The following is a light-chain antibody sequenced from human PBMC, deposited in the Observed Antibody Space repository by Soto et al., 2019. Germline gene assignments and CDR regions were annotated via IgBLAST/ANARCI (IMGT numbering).Light chain of an antibody. J-gene: IGKJ1*01. CDR3: QQYGSSPRT. V-gene: IGKV3-20*01. CDR1: QSVSSSY. CDR2: GAS. Sequence: EIVLTQSPGTLSLSPGERVTLSCRASQSVSSSYLAWYQHKPGQAPRPLIYGASSRATGIPDRFSGSGSGTDFTLTISRLEPEDFAVYYCQQYGSSPRTFXQGTKVDIK.